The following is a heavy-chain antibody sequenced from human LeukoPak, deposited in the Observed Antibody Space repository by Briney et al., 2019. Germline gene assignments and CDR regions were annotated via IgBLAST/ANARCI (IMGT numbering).Heavy chain of an antibody. CDR3: ARGKRRGYYGSGSQGSWFDP. D-gene: IGHD3-10*01. Sequence: SETLSLTCAVYGGSFSGYYWSWIRQPPGKGLEWIGEINHSGSTNYNPSLKSRVTISVDTSKNQFSLKLSSVTAADTAVYYCARGKRRGYYGSGSQGSWFDPWGQGTLVTVSS. V-gene: IGHV4-34*01. CDR1: GGSFSGYY. CDR2: INHSGST. J-gene: IGHJ5*02.